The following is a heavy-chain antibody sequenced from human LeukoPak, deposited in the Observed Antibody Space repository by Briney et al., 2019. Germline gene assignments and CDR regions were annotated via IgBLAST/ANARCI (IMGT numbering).Heavy chain of an antibody. Sequence: PSETLSLTCAVSGYSISSGYYWGWIRPPPGKGLEWIGSIYHSGSTYYNPSLKSRVTISVDTSKNQFSLKLSSVTAADTAVYYCARGITMVRGAFNWFDPWGQGTLVTVSS. CDR1: GYSISSGYY. CDR3: ARGITMVRGAFNWFDP. J-gene: IGHJ5*02. CDR2: IYHSGST. D-gene: IGHD3-10*01. V-gene: IGHV4-38-2*01.